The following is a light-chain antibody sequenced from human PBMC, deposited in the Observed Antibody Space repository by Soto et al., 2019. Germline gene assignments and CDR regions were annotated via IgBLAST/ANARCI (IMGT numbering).Light chain of an antibody. J-gene: IGKJ5*01. Sequence: EIVMTQSPATLSVSPGERATLSCRASQSVSSNLAWYQPKPGQAPRLLIYGASTRATGIPARFSGSGSGTEFNLTISSLQTEDFAVYYCQQYNDWPPNTFGQGTRLEIK. V-gene: IGKV3-15*01. CDR1: QSVSSN. CDR3: QQYNDWPPNT. CDR2: GAS.